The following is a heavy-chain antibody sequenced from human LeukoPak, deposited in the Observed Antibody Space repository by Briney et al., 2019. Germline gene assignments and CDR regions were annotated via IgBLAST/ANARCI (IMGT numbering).Heavy chain of an antibody. CDR2: INPSGGST. V-gene: IGHV1-46*01. J-gene: IGHJ4*02. CDR3: ARDGGIVATISGYYFDY. Sequence: ASVKVSCKASGYTFTSYYMHWVRQAPGQGLEWMGIINPSGGSTSYAQKFQGRVTMTRDTSTSTVYMELSSLRSEDTAVYYCARDGGIVATISGYYFDYWGQGTLVTVSS. D-gene: IGHD5-12*01. CDR1: GYTFTSYY.